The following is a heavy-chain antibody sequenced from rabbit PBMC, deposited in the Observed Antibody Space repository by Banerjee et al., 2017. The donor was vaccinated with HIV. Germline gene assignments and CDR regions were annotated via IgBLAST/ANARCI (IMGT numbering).Heavy chain of an antibody. CDR3: VRFASLNDL. V-gene: IGHV1S7*01. J-gene: IGHJ6*01. D-gene: IGHD2-1*01. Sequence: QLKETGGGLVQPGGSLTLSCTASGFDFSGYWMSWVRQAPGKGLEWIGIIDTGKRSTDYASWVNGRFTIANNNAQNTVDLQMNSLTAADTATYFCVRFASLNDLWGPGTLVTVS. CDR1: GFDFSGYW. CDR2: IDTGKRST.